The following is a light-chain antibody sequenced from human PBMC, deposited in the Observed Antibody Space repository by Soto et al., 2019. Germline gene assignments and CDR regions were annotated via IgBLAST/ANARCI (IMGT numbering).Light chain of an antibody. CDR3: CSYAGGSALNYV. J-gene: IGLJ1*01. CDR1: SSDVGSYNL. V-gene: IGLV2-23*01. CDR2: EGS. Sequence: QSALTQSASVSGSPGQSITISCTGISSDVGSYNLVSWYQQHPGKAPKVMIYEGSKRPSGVSSRFSGSQSGNTASLTISGLQAEDEADYYCCSYAGGSALNYVFGTGTKLTVL.